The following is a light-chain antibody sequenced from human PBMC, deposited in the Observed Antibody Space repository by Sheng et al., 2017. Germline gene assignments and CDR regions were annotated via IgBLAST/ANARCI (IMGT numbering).Light chain of an antibody. Sequence: QSVLTQSPSASGTPGQRVSISCSGSSSNIGTYYVYWYQQFPGTAPKLLMYLNNQRPSGVPDRFSGSKSGTSASLVISGLRSEDEADYYCAAYDDNLGGRWIFGRGTKLTVL. J-gene: IGLJ2*01. CDR3: AAYDDNLGGRWI. CDR1: SSNIGTYY. CDR2: LNN. V-gene: IGLV1-47*01.